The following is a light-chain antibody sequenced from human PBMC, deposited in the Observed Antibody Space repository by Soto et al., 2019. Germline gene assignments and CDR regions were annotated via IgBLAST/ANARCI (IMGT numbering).Light chain of an antibody. CDR1: QSLLYVNGYNY. CDR2: LGS. J-gene: IGKJ4*01. Sequence: DLVMTQSPLSLPVTPGEPASISCRSSQSLLYVNGYNYLDWFLQKPGQSPQLLIYLGSNRASGVPARFSGSGSGTDFTLKISRVEAEDVGIYYCMQSLQTPLTFGGGTKVEIK. V-gene: IGKV2-28*01. CDR3: MQSLQTPLT.